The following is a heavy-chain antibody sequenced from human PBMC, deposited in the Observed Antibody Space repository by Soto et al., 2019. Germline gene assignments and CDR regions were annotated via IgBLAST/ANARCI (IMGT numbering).Heavy chain of an antibody. CDR3: VRGQSVLYLDL. J-gene: IGHJ1*01. CDR1: GYTFTDFY. Sequence: QVLLVQSGAEVKKPGASVKVSCKSSGYTFTDFYIHWVRQATGQGLEWVGWINPKNGGINYAQKFQGRVTMTRDTSVNTSYMVLKRLNFDDSAIYYCVRGQSVLYLDLWGRGTQVTVSS. CDR2: INPKNGGI. V-gene: IGHV1-2*02. D-gene: IGHD1-20*01.